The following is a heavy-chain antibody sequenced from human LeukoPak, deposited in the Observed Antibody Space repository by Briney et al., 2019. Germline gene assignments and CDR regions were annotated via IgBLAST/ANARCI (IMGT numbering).Heavy chain of an antibody. J-gene: IGHJ6*02. CDR3: AKDHGAIRACYDFWSGYLDYYYYGMDV. CDR2: ISYDGSNK. V-gene: IGHV3-30*18. Sequence: GRSLRLSCAASGFTFSSYGMHWVRQAPGKGLEWVAVISYDGSNKYYADSVKGRFTISRDNSKNTLYLQMNSLRAEDTAVYYCAKDHGAIRACYDFWSGYLDYYYYGMDVWGQGTTVTVSS. CDR1: GFTFSSYG. D-gene: IGHD3-3*01.